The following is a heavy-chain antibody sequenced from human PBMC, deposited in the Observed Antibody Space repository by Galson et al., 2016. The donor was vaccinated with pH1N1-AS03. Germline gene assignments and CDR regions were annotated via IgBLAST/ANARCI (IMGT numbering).Heavy chain of an antibody. Sequence: SCKASGYTFTSYGIGWVRQAPGQGLEWMGWISPYNGRTEYAQKLQGRVTMTTDTSTSTPYMELRSQISDDTAMYYCARAFCSGGSCYDYFYYAVDVWGQGTTVTVSS. CDR1: GYTFTSYG. CDR3: ARAFCSGGSCYDYFYYAVDV. CDR2: ISPYNGRT. V-gene: IGHV1-18*01. J-gene: IGHJ6*02. D-gene: IGHD2-15*01.